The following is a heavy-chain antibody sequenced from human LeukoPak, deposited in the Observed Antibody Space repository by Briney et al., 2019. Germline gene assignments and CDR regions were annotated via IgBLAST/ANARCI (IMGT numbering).Heavy chain of an antibody. CDR1: GFTFSDAW. Sequence: GGSLRLSCAASGFTFSDAWMNWVRQAPGKGLEWVGRIKRKTDGGTTDYAAPVKGRFTISRDDSKNTLYLQMNSLKTEDTAVYYCTTWFYYDSSGYAYWGQGTLVTVSS. CDR3: TTWFYYDSSGYAY. D-gene: IGHD3-22*01. CDR2: IKRKTDGGTT. V-gene: IGHV3-15*07. J-gene: IGHJ4*02.